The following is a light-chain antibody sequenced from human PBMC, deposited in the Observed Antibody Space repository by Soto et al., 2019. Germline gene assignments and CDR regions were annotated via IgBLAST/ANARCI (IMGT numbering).Light chain of an antibody. J-gene: IGKJ1*01. V-gene: IGKV3-15*01. CDR3: QQYNNWPPGT. CDR2: GAS. CDR1: QSVSSN. Sequence: EIVMSQSPATLSVSPGERATLSCRASQSVSSNLAWYQQKPGQAPRLLIYGASTRATGIPVRFRGSGSGTEFTLTISSLQSEDFAVYYCQQYNNWPPGTFGQGNKVEIK.